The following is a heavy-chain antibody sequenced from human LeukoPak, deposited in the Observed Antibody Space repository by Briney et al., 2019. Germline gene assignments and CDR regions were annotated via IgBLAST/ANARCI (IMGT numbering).Heavy chain of an antibody. V-gene: IGHV3-30*02. D-gene: IGHD3-22*01. J-gene: IGHJ4*02. Sequence: GGSLRLSCATSGFTFSTYGMHWVRQAPGKGLEWVAFIRYDGSKKYYADSVKGRFTISRDNSKNTLYLQMNSLRAEDTAVYYCAKAGYYYDSRGTYYFDYWGQGTLVTVSS. CDR2: IRYDGSKK. CDR3: AKAGYYYDSRGTYYFDY. CDR1: GFTFSTYG.